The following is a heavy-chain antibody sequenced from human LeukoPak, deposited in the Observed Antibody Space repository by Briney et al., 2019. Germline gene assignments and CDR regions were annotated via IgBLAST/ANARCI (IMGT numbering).Heavy chain of an antibody. CDR1: GGSISSSSYY. CDR2: IYYSGST. D-gene: IGHD5-18*01. CDR3: AREVGYSYGY. Sequence: PSETLSLTCTDSGGSISSSSYYWGWIRQPPGKGLEWIGSIYYSGSTYYNPSLKSRVTISVDTSKNQFSLKLSSVTAADTAVYYCAREVGYSYGYWGQGTLVTVSS. J-gene: IGHJ4*02. V-gene: IGHV4-39*07.